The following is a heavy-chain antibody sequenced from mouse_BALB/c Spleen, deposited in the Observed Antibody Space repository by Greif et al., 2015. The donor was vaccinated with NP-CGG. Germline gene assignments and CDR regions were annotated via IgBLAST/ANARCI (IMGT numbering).Heavy chain of an antibody. V-gene: IGHV1-26*01. CDR2: VNPNNGGT. D-gene: IGHD1-1*01. J-gene: IGHJ4*01. CDR3: ASYYGSSYYAMDY. Sequence: EVQLVESGTDLVKPGASVKISCKASGYSFTGYYMHWVKQSHGKSLEWIGRVNPNNGGTSYNQKFKGKAILTVDKSSSTAYMELRSLTSEDSAVYYCASYYGSSYYAMDYWGQGTSVTVSS. CDR1: GYSFTGYY.